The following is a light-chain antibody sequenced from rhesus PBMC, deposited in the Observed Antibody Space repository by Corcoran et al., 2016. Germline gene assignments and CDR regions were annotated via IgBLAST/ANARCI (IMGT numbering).Light chain of an antibody. CDR3: QQYNNSPYS. V-gene: IGKV1-66*01. CDR2: YES. J-gene: IGKJ2*01. Sequence: DIQMTQSPAALSASVGDRVTITCRASQGINKYFSWYQQKPGKAPKHLIYYESSLETGGPSRFSGSRSWTDYTLTIIILQPEDIATYYCQQYNNSPYSFGQGTKVEIK. CDR1: QGINKY.